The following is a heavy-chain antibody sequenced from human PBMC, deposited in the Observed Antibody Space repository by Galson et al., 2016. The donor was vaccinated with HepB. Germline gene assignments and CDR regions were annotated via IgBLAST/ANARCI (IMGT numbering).Heavy chain of an antibody. CDR3: TRDWGLLGGVTQNWFDP. D-gene: IGHD3-16*01. J-gene: IGHJ5*02. V-gene: IGHV1-69*06. CDR2: IIPIFGTS. CDR1: GGTFSSSA. Sequence: SVKVSCKASGGTFSSSAISWVRQAPGQGLEWMGGIIPIFGTSNYAQKFQGRVTITADKSTSTAYMELSSLRSEDTALYYCTRDWGLLGGVTQNWFDPWGQGTLVIVSS.